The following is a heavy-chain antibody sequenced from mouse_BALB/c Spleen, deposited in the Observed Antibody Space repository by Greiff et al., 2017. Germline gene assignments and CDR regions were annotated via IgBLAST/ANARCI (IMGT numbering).Heavy chain of an antibody. CDR1: GFTFSDYY. J-gene: IGHJ3*01. CDR2: ISDGGSYT. V-gene: IGHV5-4*02. D-gene: IGHD2-10*02. Sequence: EVQLVESGGGLVKPGGSLKLSCAASGFTFSDYYMYWVRQTPGKRLEWVATISDGGSYTYYPDSVKGRFTISRDNAKNNLYLQMCSLKSEDTAMYYCARDSEYGNYTYYAYWGQGTLVTVSA. CDR3: ARDSEYGNYTYYAY.